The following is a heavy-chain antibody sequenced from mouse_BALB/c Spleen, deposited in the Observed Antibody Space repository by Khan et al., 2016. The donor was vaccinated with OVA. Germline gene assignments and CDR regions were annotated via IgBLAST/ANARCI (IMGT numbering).Heavy chain of an antibody. CDR3: ARRTTGYTVDY. J-gene: IGHJ4*01. CDR1: GYTFTSNT. Sequence: QVRLKQSGAELARPGASVRMSCKASGYTFTSNTMHWVKQRPGQGLEWIGYINPRSGYTNYNQNFKDKATLTADKSSSTAYMQLSSLTSEDSAVYYCARRTTGYTVDYWGQGTSVTVSS. D-gene: IGHD2-14*01. CDR2: INPRSGYT. V-gene: IGHV1-4*01.